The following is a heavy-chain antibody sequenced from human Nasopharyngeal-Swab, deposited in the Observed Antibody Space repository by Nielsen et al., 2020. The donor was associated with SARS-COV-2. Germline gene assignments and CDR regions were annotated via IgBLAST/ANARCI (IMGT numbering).Heavy chain of an antibody. D-gene: IGHD1-26*01. CDR1: GGSIRSSNW. CDR3: ARAQRGLAATIFYDYMDV. J-gene: IGHJ6*03. Sequence: SETLSLTCAVSGGSIRSSNWWPWDRQPHGSGLEWIGEVYHGGNTNYNPSVTSRVSISVDKSKNQFSLELTSVTATDTAVYYCARAQRGLAATIFYDYMDVWGKGTTVTVSS. V-gene: IGHV4-4*02. CDR2: VYHGGNT.